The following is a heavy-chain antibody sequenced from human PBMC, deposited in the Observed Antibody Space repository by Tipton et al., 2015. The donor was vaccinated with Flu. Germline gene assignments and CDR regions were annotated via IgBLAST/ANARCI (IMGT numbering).Heavy chain of an antibody. CDR2: INPNSGGT. Sequence: QSGAEVKKPGASVKVSCKASGYTFTGYYMHWVRQAPGQGLEWMGRINPNSGGTNYAQKFQGRVTMTRDTSISTAYMELSRLRSDDTAVYYCARTLATGYYYGMDVWGQGTTVTVSS. D-gene: IGHD1-26*01. CDR1: GYTFTGYY. V-gene: IGHV1-2*06. CDR3: ARTLATGYYYGMDV. J-gene: IGHJ6*02.